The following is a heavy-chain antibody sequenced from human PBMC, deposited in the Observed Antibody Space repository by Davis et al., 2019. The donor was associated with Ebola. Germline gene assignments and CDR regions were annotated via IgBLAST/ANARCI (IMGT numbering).Heavy chain of an antibody. V-gene: IGHV4-34*01. CDR2: INHSGST. D-gene: IGHD3-22*01. J-gene: IGHJ4*02. CDR3: ARDGTMRGFYY. CDR1: GGSFSGYY. Sequence: MPSETLSLTCAVYGGSFSGYYWSWIRQPPGKGLEWIGEINHSGSTNYNPSLESRVTISVDTSKNQFSLKLSSVTAADTAVYYCARDGTMRGFYYWGQGTLVTVSS.